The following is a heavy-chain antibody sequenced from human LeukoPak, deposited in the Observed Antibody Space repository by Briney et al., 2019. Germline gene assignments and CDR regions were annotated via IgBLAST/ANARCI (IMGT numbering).Heavy chain of an antibody. J-gene: IGHJ4*02. V-gene: IGHV5-51*01. CDR2: IFPVDSDT. CDR3: ARHRPYSGSYYPDY. D-gene: IGHD1-26*01. CDR1: GYSFTTYW. Sequence: GESLKISCKASGYSFTTYWIGWVRQMPGKGLEWMGIIFPVDSDTRYSPSFQGQVTISADKSISTAYLQWSSLKASDTAMYYCARHRPYSGSYYPDYWGQGTLVTVSS.